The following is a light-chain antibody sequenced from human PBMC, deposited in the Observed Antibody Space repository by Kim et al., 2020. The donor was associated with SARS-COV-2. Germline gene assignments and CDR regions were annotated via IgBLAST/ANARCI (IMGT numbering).Light chain of an antibody. CDR1: QGISNY. V-gene: IGKV1-27*01. CDR3: QKYYTAPRT. J-gene: IGKJ1*01. Sequence: DIQMTQSPSSLSASVGDGVTITCRASQGISNYLAWYQQKPGEAPKLLIYAASTLQFGVSTRFSGSGSGTEFTLTISDLQPEDVATYYCQKYYTAPRTFGHGTKVDIK. CDR2: AAS.